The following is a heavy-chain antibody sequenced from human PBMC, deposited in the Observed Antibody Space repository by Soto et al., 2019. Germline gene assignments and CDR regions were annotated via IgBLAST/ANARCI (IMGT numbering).Heavy chain of an antibody. CDR1: GFTFSSHA. D-gene: IGHD6-13*01. V-gene: IGHV3-23*04. CDR2: LSDSGGST. J-gene: IGHJ4*02. Sequence: EVQLVESGGGLVQPGGSLSLSCTASGFTFSSHAMTWVRQAPGRGRGWVSGLSDSGGSTYYADSVKGRFTISRDDSMNTLYLQMNTLRAEDTAVYYCAKVSSSWYSGFFDLWGQGTLVTVSS. CDR3: AKVSSSWYSGFFDL.